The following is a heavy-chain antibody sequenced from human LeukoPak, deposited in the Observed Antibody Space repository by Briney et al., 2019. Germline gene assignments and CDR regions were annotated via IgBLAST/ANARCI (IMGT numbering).Heavy chain of an antibody. CDR3: ARGYCSSTSCYPDY. J-gene: IGHJ4*02. D-gene: IGHD2-2*01. CDR2: IYYSGST. V-gene: IGHV4-59*01. Sequence: PSETLSLTCTVSGGSISSYYWSWIRQPPGKRLEWIGYIYYSGSTNYNPSLKSRVTISVDTSKNQFSLKLSSVTAADKAVYYCARGYCSSTSCYPDYWGQGTLVTVSS. CDR1: GGSISSYY.